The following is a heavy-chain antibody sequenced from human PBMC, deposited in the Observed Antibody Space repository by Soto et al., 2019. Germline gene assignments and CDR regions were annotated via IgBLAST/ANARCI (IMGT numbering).Heavy chain of an antibody. D-gene: IGHD2-2*01. CDR1: GYTLTELS. CDR2: FDPEDGET. Sequence: ASVKVSCKVSGYTLTELSMHWVRQAPGKGLEWMGGFDPEDGETIYAQKFQGRVTMTEDTSTDTAYMELSSLRSEDTAVYYCAAVVPAALNFDYWGQGTLVTAPQ. CDR3: AAVVPAALNFDY. J-gene: IGHJ4*02. V-gene: IGHV1-24*01.